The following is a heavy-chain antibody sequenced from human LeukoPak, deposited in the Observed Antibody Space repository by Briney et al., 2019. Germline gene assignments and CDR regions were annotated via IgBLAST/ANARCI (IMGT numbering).Heavy chain of an antibody. V-gene: IGHV3-64*01. CDR1: GFTFRSYG. Sequence: AGSLNVPWAACGFTFRSYGMHWVRQAPGKGLEYVSAISSNGGRTYYANSVKGRFTISRDNSRNTLYLQMGSLRAEDMAVYYCATYYYDSGGFHFHHWG. J-gene: IGHJ1*01. CDR2: ISSNGGRT. D-gene: IGHD3-22*01. CDR3: ATYYYDSGGFHFHH.